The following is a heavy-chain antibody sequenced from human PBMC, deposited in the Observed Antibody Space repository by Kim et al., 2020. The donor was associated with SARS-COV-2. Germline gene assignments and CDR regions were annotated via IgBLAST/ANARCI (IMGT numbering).Heavy chain of an antibody. D-gene: IGHD3-22*01. CDR3: AKDYYDSSGYYYPAQAFDY. J-gene: IGHJ4*02. V-gene: IGHV3-30*18. CDR1: GFTFSSYG. Sequence: GGSLRLSCAASGFTFSSYGMHWVRQAPGKGLEWVAVISYDGSNKYYADSVKGRFTISRDNSKNTLYLQMNSLRAEDTAVYYCAKDYYDSSGYYYPAQAFDYWGQGTLVTVSS. CDR2: ISYDGSNK.